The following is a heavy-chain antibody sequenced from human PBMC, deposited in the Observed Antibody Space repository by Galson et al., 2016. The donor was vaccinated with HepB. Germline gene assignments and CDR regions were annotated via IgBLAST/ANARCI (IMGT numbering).Heavy chain of an antibody. CDR2: ISTYNRET. CDR1: GYSFIAYG. V-gene: IGHV1-18*01. CDR3: ARADYGDYYYYGMDV. Sequence: SVKVSCKASGYSFIAYGISWVRQAPGQGLEWMGWISTYNRETNYAQNLQGRVTVTTDTSASTVYMELRSLTSVDTAVYFCARADYGDYYYYGMDVWGPGTTVTVSS. D-gene: IGHD4-17*01. J-gene: IGHJ6*02.